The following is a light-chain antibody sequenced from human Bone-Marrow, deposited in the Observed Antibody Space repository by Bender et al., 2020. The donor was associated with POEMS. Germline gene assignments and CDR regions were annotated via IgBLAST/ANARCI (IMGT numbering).Light chain of an antibody. CDR2: DVT. CDR3: SSYSSINTVV. V-gene: IGLV2-14*03. J-gene: IGLJ3*02. Sequence: QSALTQPASVSGSPGQSITISCTGTSSDVGGYNSVSWYQHYPGRAPKLIIYDVTRRPSGVPDRFSGSKSGNTASLTISGLQAEDEADYYCSSYSSINTVVFGGGTKVTVL. CDR1: SSDVGGYNS.